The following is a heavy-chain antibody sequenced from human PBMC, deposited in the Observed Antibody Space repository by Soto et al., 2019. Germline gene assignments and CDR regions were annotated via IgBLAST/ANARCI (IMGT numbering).Heavy chain of an antibody. CDR2: IYYSGST. D-gene: IGHD6-19*01. CDR3: ARIDSGWSYYFDY. Sequence: QLQLQESGPGLVKPSETLSLTCTVSGGSISSSSYYWGWIRQPPGKGLEWIGSIYYSGSTYYNPSLKSRVTISVDTSKNQFSLKLSSVTAADTAVYYCARIDSGWSYYFDYWGQGTLVTVSS. J-gene: IGHJ4*02. V-gene: IGHV4-39*01. CDR1: GGSISSSSYY.